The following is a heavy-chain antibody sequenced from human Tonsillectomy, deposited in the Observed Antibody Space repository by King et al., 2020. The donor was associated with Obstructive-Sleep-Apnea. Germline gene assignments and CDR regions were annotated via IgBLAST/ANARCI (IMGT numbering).Heavy chain of an antibody. CDR2: IYYSGST. CDR3: ARLSAVAGYWYFDL. Sequence: QLQESGPGLVKPSETLSLTCIVSGGSISSYYWSWIRQPPGKGPEWIGYIYYSGSTNYNPSLKSRVTISEDTSKNKFSLKLSSVTAADTAACYCARLSAVAGYWYFDLWGRGTLVTVSS. V-gene: IGHV4-59*08. CDR1: GGSISSYY. D-gene: IGHD6-19*01. J-gene: IGHJ2*01.